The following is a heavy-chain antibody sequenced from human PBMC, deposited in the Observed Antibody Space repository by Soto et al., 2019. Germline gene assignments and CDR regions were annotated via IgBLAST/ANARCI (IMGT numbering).Heavy chain of an antibody. Sequence: SCPTLLNPPQPLTLHCPFSGFSLRTRRAGGGWIRQPPGKALEWLALIYWDDDKPYSPSLKSRLTITKDTSKNQVVLTMHNMDPVDPATYYCADLYSRSWVFDYWGQGNLVTVFS. V-gene: IGHV2-5*02. CDR3: ADLYSRSWVFDY. CDR1: GFSLRTRRAG. CDR2: IYWDDDK. J-gene: IGHJ4*02. D-gene: IGHD6-13*01.